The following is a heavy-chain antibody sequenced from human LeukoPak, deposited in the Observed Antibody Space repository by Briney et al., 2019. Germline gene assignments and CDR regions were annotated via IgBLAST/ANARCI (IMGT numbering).Heavy chain of an antibody. J-gene: IGHJ4*02. D-gene: IGHD3-22*01. CDR2: ISAYNGNT. V-gene: IGHV1-18*01. CDR3: ARDRYHDSSYYFDY. CDR1: GYTFTSYG. Sequence: GASVKVSCKASGYTFTSYGISWVRQAPGQGLEWMGWISAYNGNTNYAQKLQGRVTMTTDTSTSTAYMELRSLRSDDTAVYYCARDRYHDSSYYFDYWGQGTLVTVSS.